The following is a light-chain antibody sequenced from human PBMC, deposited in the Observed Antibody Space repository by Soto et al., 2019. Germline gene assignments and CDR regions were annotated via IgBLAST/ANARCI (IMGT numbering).Light chain of an antibody. CDR1: QSFSGY. Sequence: EIVFTQSPSTLSLSPPAAATLSCRASQSFSGYIGWYQQKPGQAPRLLIYADSNRATGIPARFSGSGSGTDFTLTISSLEPEDFSVYYCQQRYSWPITFGQGTRLEIK. V-gene: IGKV3-11*01. CDR3: QQRYSWPIT. J-gene: IGKJ5*01. CDR2: ADS.